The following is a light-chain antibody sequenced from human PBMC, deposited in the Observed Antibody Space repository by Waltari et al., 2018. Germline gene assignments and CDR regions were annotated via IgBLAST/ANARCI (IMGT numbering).Light chain of an antibody. J-gene: IGLJ3*02. Sequence: QSALTQPRSVSGSPGQSVTISCTGTSSDVGGYNYVSCYQQHPGQVPKLMIYDVSQRPSGVPDRSSGSKSGNTASLTISGLQAEDEADYYCCSYGGSYTWVFGGGTRLTVL. CDR3: CSYGGSYTWV. CDR2: DVS. CDR1: SSDVGGYNY. V-gene: IGLV2-11*01.